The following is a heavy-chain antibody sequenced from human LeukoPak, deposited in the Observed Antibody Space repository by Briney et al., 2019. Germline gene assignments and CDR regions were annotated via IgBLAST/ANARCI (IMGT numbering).Heavy chain of an antibody. CDR3: AKVPATKSFDS. V-gene: IGHV3-23*01. CDR1: GFTFSSSA. J-gene: IGHJ4*02. CDR2: ISGSGENS. D-gene: IGHD1-7*01. Sequence: GGSLRLSCAASGFTFSSSAVSWVRQAPGRGLEWVSAISGSGENSHYADSVRGRFTISRDNSKDTLYLQMNSLRVEDTAVYYCAKVPATKSFDSWGQGPWSPSPQ.